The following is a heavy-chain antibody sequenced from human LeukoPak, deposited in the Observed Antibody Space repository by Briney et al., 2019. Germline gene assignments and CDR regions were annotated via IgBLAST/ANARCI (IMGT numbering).Heavy chain of an antibody. Sequence: ASVKVSCKASGATFSSYAIIWVLQDPGQGREWMGGIIPIFGTAHYVQKFQGRVTITTDESKSTAYLELSSLRSQDTAVYYCARAMSVADTRYFDDWGQGTLVTVSS. V-gene: IGHV1-69*05. D-gene: IGHD3-22*01. CDR1: GATFSSYA. J-gene: IGHJ4*02. CDR3: ARAMSVADTRYFDD. CDR2: IIPIFGTA.